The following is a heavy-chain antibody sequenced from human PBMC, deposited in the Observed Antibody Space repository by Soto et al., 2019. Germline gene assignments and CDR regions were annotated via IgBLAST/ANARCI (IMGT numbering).Heavy chain of an antibody. V-gene: IGHV1-58*01. D-gene: IGHD3-9*01. CDR2: IVVGSGNT. Sequence: ASVKVSCKASGFTFTSSAVQWVRQARGQRLEWIGWIVVGSGNTNYAQKFQERVTITRDMSTSTAYMELGSLRSEDTAVYYCAADSKNYDILTGYRPYYYYYGMDVWGQGTTVTVSS. CDR1: GFTFTSSA. CDR3: AADSKNYDILTGYRPYYYYYGMDV. J-gene: IGHJ6*02.